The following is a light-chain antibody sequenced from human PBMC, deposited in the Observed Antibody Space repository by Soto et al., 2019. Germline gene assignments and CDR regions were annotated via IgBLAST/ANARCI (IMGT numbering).Light chain of an antibody. CDR2: GVS. CDR3: SSYRGSSTLL. CDR1: SSDVGGYNY. V-gene: IGLV2-14*03. J-gene: IGLJ2*01. Sequence: QSALTQPASVSGSPGQSITISCTGTSSDVGGYNYVSWYQHHPGKAPELMIYGVSNRPSGVSNRFSGSKSGNTASLTISGLQAEDEADYYCSSYRGSSTLLFGGGTKLTVL.